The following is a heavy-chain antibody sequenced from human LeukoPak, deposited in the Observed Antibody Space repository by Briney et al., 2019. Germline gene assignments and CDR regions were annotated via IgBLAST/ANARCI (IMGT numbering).Heavy chain of an antibody. CDR3: AKNRNWNDVVFDY. CDR1: RFTFTSYV. D-gene: IGHD1-1*01. J-gene: IGHJ4*02. Sequence: GGSLRLSCAASRFTFTSYVMTWVRQAPGKGLEWVSAISGSGDSTYYADSVKGRFTISRDNSKNTLYPQVNSLRAEDTAVYYCAKNRNWNDVVFDYWGQGTLVTVSS. V-gene: IGHV3-23*01. CDR2: ISGSGDST.